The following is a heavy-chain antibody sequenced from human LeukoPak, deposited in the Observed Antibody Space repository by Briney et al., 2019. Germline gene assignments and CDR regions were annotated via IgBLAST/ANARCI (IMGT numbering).Heavy chain of an antibody. CDR3: ASSRMAVAGFDY. Sequence: SETLSLTCTVSGGSISSSSYYWGWIRQPPGKGLEWIGSIYYSGSTYYNPSLKSRVTISVDTSKNQFSLKLSSVTAADTAVYYCASSRMAVAGFDYWGQGTLVTVSS. J-gene: IGHJ4*02. V-gene: IGHV4-39*01. CDR2: IYYSGST. CDR1: GGSISSSSYY. D-gene: IGHD6-19*01.